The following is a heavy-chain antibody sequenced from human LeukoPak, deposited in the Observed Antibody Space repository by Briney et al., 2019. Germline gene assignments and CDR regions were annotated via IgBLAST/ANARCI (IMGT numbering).Heavy chain of an antibody. D-gene: IGHD4-17*01. Sequence: GPLRLSCAASGLTFSSYWMTWVRQALGKGLEWVANIKEDGSEKYYVDSVKGRFTISRDNAKNSLYLQMTSLRAEDTAVYYCAGTTTVTTPFDYWGQGTLVTVSS. CDR2: IKEDGSEK. CDR1: GLTFSSYW. J-gene: IGHJ4*02. V-gene: IGHV3-7*01. CDR3: AGTTTVTTPFDY.